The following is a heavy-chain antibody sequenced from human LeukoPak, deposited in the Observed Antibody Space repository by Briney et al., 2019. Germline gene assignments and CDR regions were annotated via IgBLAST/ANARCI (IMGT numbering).Heavy chain of an antibody. CDR2: IKKDGSEK. V-gene: IGHV3-7*01. D-gene: IGHD3-3*01. CDR1: GFTFSSYW. CDR3: ARVWSATDAFDI. J-gene: IGHJ3*02. Sequence: GGSLRLSCAASGFTFSSYWMSWVRQAPGKGLEWVANIKKDGSEKYYVDSVKGRFTTSRDNAKDSLYLQMNSLRAEDTAVYYCARVWSATDAFDIWGQGTMVTVSS.